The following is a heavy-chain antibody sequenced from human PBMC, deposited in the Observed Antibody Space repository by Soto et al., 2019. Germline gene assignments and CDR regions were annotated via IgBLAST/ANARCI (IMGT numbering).Heavy chain of an antibody. CDR2: IHSDANT. CDR3: ARHVWLES. V-gene: IGHV3-53*01. Sequence: GGSLKISCAASGFNFSSNSMIWVRQAPGKGLEWLSLIHSDANTKYADSVKGRFTISRDSFENTVYLQMNSLRAEDTAVYYCARHVWLESWGQGTLVTVSS. J-gene: IGHJ5*01. CDR1: GFNFSSNS.